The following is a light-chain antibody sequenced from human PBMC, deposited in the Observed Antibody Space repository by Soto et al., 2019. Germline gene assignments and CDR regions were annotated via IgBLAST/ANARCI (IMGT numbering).Light chain of an antibody. CDR1: KSVSSY. CDR2: DAS. Sequence: EFVLTQSPATLSLSPGERATLSCRASKSVSSYLAWYQQKPGQAPRLLIYDASNRATGIPARFSGSGSGTDFTLTISSLDPEDFAVYYCQQRSNWPITFGQGTRLEIK. J-gene: IGKJ5*01. V-gene: IGKV3-11*01. CDR3: QQRSNWPIT.